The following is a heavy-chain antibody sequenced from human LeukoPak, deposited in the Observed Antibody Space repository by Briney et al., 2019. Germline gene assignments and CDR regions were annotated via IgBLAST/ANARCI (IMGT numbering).Heavy chain of an antibody. Sequence: GGSLRLSCAASGFSFGSYTMNWVRQAPGKGLEWVGRIKSKTDGGTTDYAAPVKGRFTISRDDSKNTLYLQMNSLKTEDTAVYYCTTEAYCGGDCYSGYWGQGTLVTVSS. V-gene: IGHV3-15*01. D-gene: IGHD2-21*02. CDR3: TTEAYCGGDCYSGY. J-gene: IGHJ4*02. CDR2: IKSKTDGGTT. CDR1: GFSFGSYT.